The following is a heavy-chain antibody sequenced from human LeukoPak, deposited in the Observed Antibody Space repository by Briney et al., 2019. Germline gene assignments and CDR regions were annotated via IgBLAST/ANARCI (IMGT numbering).Heavy chain of an antibody. CDR1: GFTFNSYD. V-gene: IGHV3-23*01. J-gene: IGHJ4*02. CDR2: IRGTGGRT. CDR3: AKARYCSGGTCSNFDF. Sequence: PGVSLSLFCAASGFTFNSYDMTWVRQSPGKGLEWVSSIRGTGGRTYYADSVKGRFTISRDSSKNTLYLQMNSLKAEDTAVYYCAKARYCSGGTCSNFDFWGQGTLVTVSS. D-gene: IGHD2-15*01.